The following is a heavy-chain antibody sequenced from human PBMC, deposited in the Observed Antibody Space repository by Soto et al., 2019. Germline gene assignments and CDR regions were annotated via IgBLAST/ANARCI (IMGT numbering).Heavy chain of an antibody. CDR3: ARGAGEPNYFDY. Sequence: ASETVSCKASGGTFSSYTISWVRQAPGQGLAWMGRIIPILGIANYAQKFQGRVTITADKSTSTAYMELSSLRSEDTAVYYCARGAGEPNYFDYWGQGTLVTVSS. J-gene: IGHJ4*02. V-gene: IGHV1-69*02. D-gene: IGHD7-27*01. CDR1: GGTFSSYT. CDR2: IIPILGIA.